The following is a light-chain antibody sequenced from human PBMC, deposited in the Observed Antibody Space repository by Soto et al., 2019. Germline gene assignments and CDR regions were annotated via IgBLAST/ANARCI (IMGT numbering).Light chain of an antibody. J-gene: IGLJ3*02. Sequence: QSVLTQPPSASGSPGQSVTISCTGTSSDVGGYNYVFWYQQHPGKAPKVMIYDVTKRPSGVPDRFSGSKSGNTASLTVSGLQAEDEADYYCSSYAGNNNLVFGGGTNSPS. V-gene: IGLV2-8*01. CDR3: SSYAGNNNLV. CDR2: DVT. CDR1: SSDVGGYNY.